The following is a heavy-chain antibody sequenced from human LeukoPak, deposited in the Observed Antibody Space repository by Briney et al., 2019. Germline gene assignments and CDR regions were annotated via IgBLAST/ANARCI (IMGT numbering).Heavy chain of an antibody. J-gene: IGHJ5*02. CDR3: ARSRSSRNWFDP. CDR1: GYYFATYW. V-gene: IGHV5-51*01. Sequence: PGASLQISCKASGYYFATYWIAWVRQMPGTGLEPMGVIYPGDSDTRYSPSFQGQVTISVDRSRNTAYLQWSSLTASDSAIYYCARSRSSRNWFDPWGQGTLVTVSS. D-gene: IGHD2-15*01. CDR2: IYPGDSDT.